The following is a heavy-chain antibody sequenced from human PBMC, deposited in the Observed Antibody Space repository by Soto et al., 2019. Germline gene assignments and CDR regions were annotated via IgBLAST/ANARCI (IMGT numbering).Heavy chain of an antibody. CDR2: INAGNGNT. Sequence: PRASVKVSCKASGYTFTSYAMHWVRQAPGQRLEWMGWINAGNGNTKYSQKFQGRVTITRDTSASTAYMELSSLRSEDTAVYYCARVEPVKQQPTSYYYYYYMDVWGKGTTVTVSS. CDR1: GYTFTSYA. J-gene: IGHJ6*03. CDR3: ARVEPVKQQPTSYYYYYYMDV. V-gene: IGHV1-3*01. D-gene: IGHD6-13*01.